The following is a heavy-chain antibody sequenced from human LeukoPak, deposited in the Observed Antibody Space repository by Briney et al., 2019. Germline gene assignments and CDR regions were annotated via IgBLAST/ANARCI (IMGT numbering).Heavy chain of an antibody. CDR2: ISYDGSNK. D-gene: IGHD5-18*01. CDR1: GFTFSSYA. V-gene: IGHV3-30*04. CDR3: ARAEGYSYGHKHDY. Sequence: GGSLRLSCAASGFTFSSYAMHWVRQAPGKGLEWVAVISYDGSNKYYADSVKGRFTISRDNSKNTLYLQMNSLRAEDTAVYYCARAEGYSYGHKHDYWGQGTLVTVSS. J-gene: IGHJ4*02.